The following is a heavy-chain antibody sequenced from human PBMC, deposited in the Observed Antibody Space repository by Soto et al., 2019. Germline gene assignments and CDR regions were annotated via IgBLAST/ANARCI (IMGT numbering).Heavy chain of an antibody. Sequence: GGSLRLSCAASGLTFSSYAMTWVRQAPGKGLQWVSTISGNGISTYYVDSVKGRFTISRDNSKKTLYLQMNSLRVEDTAVYYCAKGTGTFDYWGQGTLVTVSS. CDR1: GLTFSSYA. J-gene: IGHJ4*02. V-gene: IGHV3-23*01. D-gene: IGHD3-9*01. CDR2: ISGNGIST. CDR3: AKGTGTFDY.